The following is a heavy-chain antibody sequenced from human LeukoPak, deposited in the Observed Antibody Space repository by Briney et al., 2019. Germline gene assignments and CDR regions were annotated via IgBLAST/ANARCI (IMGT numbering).Heavy chain of an antibody. Sequence: ASVKASCKASGYTFTSYAMNWVRQAPGQGLEWMGWINTNTGNPTYAQGFTGRFVFSLDTSVSTAYLQISSLKAEDTAVYYCARDIDYGDYHVRDYWGQGTLVTVSS. V-gene: IGHV7-4-1*02. CDR3: ARDIDYGDYHVRDY. D-gene: IGHD4-17*01. J-gene: IGHJ4*02. CDR1: GYTFTSYA. CDR2: INTNTGNP.